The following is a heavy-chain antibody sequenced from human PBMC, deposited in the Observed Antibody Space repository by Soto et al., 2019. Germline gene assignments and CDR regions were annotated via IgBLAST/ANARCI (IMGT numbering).Heavy chain of an antibody. J-gene: IGHJ5*02. Sequence: EVQLVESGGDLVKPGGSLRLSCAASGFIFSHAWFHWVRQPPGKGLELVGRVKNNGGATDYAPSVKGRFIISRDDSKAMVYLQMSSLSTEDKAIYCFAAGRGPPYDSNNWFDPWGQGTLVTVSS. CDR1: GFIFSHAW. V-gene: IGHV3-15*07. CDR2: VKNNGGAT. D-gene: IGHD2-21*01. CDR3: AAGRGPPYDSNNWFDP.